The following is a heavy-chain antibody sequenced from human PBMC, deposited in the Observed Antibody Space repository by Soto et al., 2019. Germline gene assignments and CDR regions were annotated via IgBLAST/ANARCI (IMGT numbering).Heavy chain of an antibody. CDR1: GGSPSSNY. J-gene: IGHJ4*02. CDR2: ISDSGNT. Sequence: SETLSLTCIVSGGSPSSNYWSWIRQPPGKGLEWIGCISDSGNTYYNPSLQSRVTISIDTSTNQFLLDLTSVTTADTAVYYCARVPTTVTHPKSPSNHRLYYNSKVYGYWGQGTLVTVSS. CDR3: ARVPTTVTHPKSPSNHRLYYNSKVYGY. D-gene: IGHD3-22*01. V-gene: IGHV4-59*01.